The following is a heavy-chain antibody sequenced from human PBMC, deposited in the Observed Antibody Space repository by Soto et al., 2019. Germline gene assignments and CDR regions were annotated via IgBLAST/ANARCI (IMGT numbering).Heavy chain of an antibody. J-gene: IGHJ5*02. CDR1: GFTFSSYA. CDR2: ISGSGDYT. D-gene: IGHD2-15*01. CDR3: AKDSRSPPQGGFDP. Sequence: EVQLLESGGGLVQPGESLRLSCAASGFTFSSYAMTWVRQAPGKGLEWVSSISGSGDYTYFADSVKGRCTISRDNSKDALYMQMSSRRVEDTSIYYCAKDSRSPPQGGFDPWGQGTPVTVSS. V-gene: IGHV3-23*01.